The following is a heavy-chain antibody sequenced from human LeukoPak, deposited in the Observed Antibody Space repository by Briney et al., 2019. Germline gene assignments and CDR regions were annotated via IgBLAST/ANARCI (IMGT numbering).Heavy chain of an antibody. Sequence: SETLSPTCNVSGGSISSYYWNWIRQPPGKGLEWIGFIYYSGSTNYNPSLKGRVTISVDTSKNQFSLKLISVTAADTAMYYCARHTSYGHFDYWGQGTLVTASS. J-gene: IGHJ4*02. CDR2: IYYSGST. V-gene: IGHV4-59*08. CDR3: ARHTSYGHFDY. D-gene: IGHD3-10*01. CDR1: GGSISSYY.